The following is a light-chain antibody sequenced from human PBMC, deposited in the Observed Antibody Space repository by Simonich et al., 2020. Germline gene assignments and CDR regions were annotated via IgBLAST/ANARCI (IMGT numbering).Light chain of an antibody. CDR3: QQYYSTPYT. V-gene: IGKV4-1*01. CDR1: QSVLYSSNNRNY. Sequence: DIVMTQSPDSLAVSLGESATINCKSSQSVLYSSNNRNYLAWYQQKPGQPPKLLIYWASTRESGVPDRFSGSGSGTGFTLTISSLQAEDVAVYYCQQYYSTPYTFGQGTKLEIK. CDR2: WAS. J-gene: IGKJ2*01.